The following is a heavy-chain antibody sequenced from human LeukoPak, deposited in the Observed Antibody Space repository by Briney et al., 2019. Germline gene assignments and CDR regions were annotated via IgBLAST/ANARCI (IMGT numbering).Heavy chain of an antibody. CDR2: IYTSGYT. D-gene: IGHD1-26*01. Sequence: SETLSLTCTVSGGSIGNYYWTWIRQPAGKGLEWIGRIYTSGYTNYTPSFKSRVTISLDTSKNQFSLRLSSVTAADTAVYYCARVIVGATRYYYYYMDVWGKGTTVTVSS. V-gene: IGHV4-4*07. CDR3: ARVIVGATRYYYYYMDV. CDR1: GGSIGNYY. J-gene: IGHJ6*03.